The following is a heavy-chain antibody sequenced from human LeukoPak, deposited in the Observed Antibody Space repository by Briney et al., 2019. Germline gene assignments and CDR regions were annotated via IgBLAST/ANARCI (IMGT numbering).Heavy chain of an antibody. V-gene: IGHV5-51*01. CDR2: IYPGDSDT. CDR1: GYSFTSYW. D-gene: IGHD3-3*01. Sequence: GESLKISCQGSGYSFTSYWIGWVRQMPGKGLEWMGIIYPGDSDTRYSPSFQGQVTISADKSISTAYLQWSSLKASDTAMYYCAVLRITIFGVVSNDAFDIWGQGTMVTVSS. CDR3: AVLRITIFGVVSNDAFDI. J-gene: IGHJ3*02.